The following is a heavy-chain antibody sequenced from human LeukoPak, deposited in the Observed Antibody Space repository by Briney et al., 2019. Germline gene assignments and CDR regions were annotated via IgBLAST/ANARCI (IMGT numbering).Heavy chain of an antibody. CDR2: IYYSGST. Sequence: PSETLSLTCTASGGSISSSSYYWGWIRQPPGKGLEWIGSIYYSGSTYYYPSLKSRVTISVDTSKNQFSLKLSSVTAADTAVYYCARGGIPSGYFWSGYYTGSKFYMDVWGKGTTVTVSS. J-gene: IGHJ6*03. CDR3: ARGGIPSGYFWSGYYTGSKFYMDV. CDR1: GGSISSSSYY. D-gene: IGHD3-3*01. V-gene: IGHV4-39*01.